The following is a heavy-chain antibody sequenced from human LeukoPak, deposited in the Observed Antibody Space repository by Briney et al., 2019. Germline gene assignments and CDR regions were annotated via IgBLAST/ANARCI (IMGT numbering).Heavy chain of an antibody. Sequence: GGSLRLSCAASGFTFSSYAMSWVRQAPGKGLEWVSGISGSGGSTYYADSVKGRFTTSRDNAKNSLYLQMNSLRAEDTAVYYCARDNAGYDYWGQGTLVTVSS. CDR2: ISGSGGST. CDR3: ARDNAGYDY. CDR1: GFTFSSYA. J-gene: IGHJ4*02. V-gene: IGHV3-23*01. D-gene: IGHD5-12*01.